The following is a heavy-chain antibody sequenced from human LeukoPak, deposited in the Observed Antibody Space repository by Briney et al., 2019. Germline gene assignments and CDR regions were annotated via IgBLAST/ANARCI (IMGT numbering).Heavy chain of an antibody. Sequence: SETLSLTCTVSGGSISSYYWSWIRQPPGKGLEWIGYIYYSGSTNYNPSLKSRVTISVDTSKNQFSLKLSSVTAADTAVYYCARGGVVVRGAYYYYMDVWGKGTTVTVSS. CDR1: GGSISSYY. CDR3: ARGGVVVRGAYYYYMDV. D-gene: IGHD2-2*01. V-gene: IGHV4-59*01. J-gene: IGHJ6*03. CDR2: IYYSGST.